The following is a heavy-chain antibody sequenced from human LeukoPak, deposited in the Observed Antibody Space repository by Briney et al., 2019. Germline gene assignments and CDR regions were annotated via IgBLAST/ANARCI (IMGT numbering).Heavy chain of an antibody. Sequence: SQTLSLTCAVSGGSFSSGGYSWSWIRQPPGKGLEWIGYIYHSGSTYYNPSLKSRVTISVDRSKNQFSLKLNSVTAADTAVFYCARVWGGSYFDYWGQGTLVTVSS. J-gene: IGHJ4*02. V-gene: IGHV4-30-2*01. CDR3: ARVWGGSYFDY. D-gene: IGHD1-26*01. CDR1: GGSFSSGGYS. CDR2: IYHSGST.